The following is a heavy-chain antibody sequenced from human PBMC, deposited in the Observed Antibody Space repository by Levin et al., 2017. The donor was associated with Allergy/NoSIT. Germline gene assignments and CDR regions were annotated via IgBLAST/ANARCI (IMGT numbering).Heavy chain of an antibody. CDR1: GGSISTYY. V-gene: IGHV4-59*01. CDR3: GRASSSLYGMDV. CDR2: IYYSGST. J-gene: IGHJ6*02. D-gene: IGHD6-13*01. Sequence: SETLSLTCTVSGGSISTYYWSWIRQPPGKGLEWIGYIYYSGSTNYKPSLKSRVTISVDTSKNQFSLKLTSVTAADTAVYYCGRASSSLYGMDVWGQGTTVTVSS.